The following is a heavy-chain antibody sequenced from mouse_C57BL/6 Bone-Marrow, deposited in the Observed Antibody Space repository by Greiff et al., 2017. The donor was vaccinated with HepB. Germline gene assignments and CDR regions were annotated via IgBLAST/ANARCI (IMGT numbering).Heavy chain of an antibody. J-gene: IGHJ4*01. CDR3: ARHPLLLYAMDY. Sequence: EVMLVESGGGLVQPGGSLKLSCAASGFTFSDYYMYWVRQTPEKRLEWVAYISNGGGSTYYPDTVKGRFTISRDNAKNTLYLQMSRLKSEDTAMYYCARHPLLLYAMDYWGQGTSVTVSS. D-gene: IGHD2-10*01. V-gene: IGHV5-12*01. CDR2: ISNGGGST. CDR1: GFTFSDYY.